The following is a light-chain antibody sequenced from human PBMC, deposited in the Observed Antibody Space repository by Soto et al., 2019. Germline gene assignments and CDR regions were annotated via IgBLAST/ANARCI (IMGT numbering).Light chain of an antibody. CDR1: QGISSR. CDR3: QQSNSFPLT. Sequence: DIQMTQSPSSVSASVGDRVTITCRASQGISSRLAWYQQKPGKAPNLLIYAASSLQSGVPSRFSGSGSETDFHFNSGSLQPEDFSTYHCQQSNSFPLTFGGGTKVEIK. J-gene: IGKJ4*01. CDR2: AAS. V-gene: IGKV1-12*01.